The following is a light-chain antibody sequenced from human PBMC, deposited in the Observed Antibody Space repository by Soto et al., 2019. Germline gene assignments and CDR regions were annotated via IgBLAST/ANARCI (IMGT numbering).Light chain of an antibody. CDR3: QQYDNLPSST. Sequence: DIQLTQSPSFLSPSIGESVTITCRASQVISTSLAWYQVKPGKAPKLLIYAASTLESGVPSRFSGSGSGTDFTFTISSLQPEDIATYYCQQYDNLPSSTFGQGTRLEIK. CDR1: QVISTS. V-gene: IGKV1-33*01. CDR2: AAS. J-gene: IGKJ5*01.